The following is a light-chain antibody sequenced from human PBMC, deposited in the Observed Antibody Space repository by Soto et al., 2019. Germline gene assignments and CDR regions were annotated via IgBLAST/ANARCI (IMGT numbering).Light chain of an antibody. CDR3: QTWGTGSAFVV. V-gene: IGLV4-69*01. Sequence: QPVLTQSPSASASLGASVKLTCTLSSGHSNYAIAWHQQQPEKGPRYLMKVNSGGSHIKGDGIPDRFSGSSSGAERYLFISSLQSEDEADYYCQTWGTGSAFVVFGGGTPLTVL. CDR2: VNSGGSH. CDR1: SGHSNYA. J-gene: IGLJ7*01.